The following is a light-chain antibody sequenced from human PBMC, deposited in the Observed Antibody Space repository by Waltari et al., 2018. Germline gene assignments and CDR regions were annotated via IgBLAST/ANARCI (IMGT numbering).Light chain of an antibody. V-gene: IGLV2-14*03. CDR2: AVT. Sequence: QSALTQPASVSGSPGQSITISCTGTSSDVGGYNYVSWYQQHPGKAPKLMIYAVTKRPSGVSTRFSGSKSGNTASLTISGLQAEDEADYYCSSYTSSNTLGFGTGTKVTVL. CDR1: SSDVGGYNY. CDR3: SSYTSSNTLG. J-gene: IGLJ1*01.